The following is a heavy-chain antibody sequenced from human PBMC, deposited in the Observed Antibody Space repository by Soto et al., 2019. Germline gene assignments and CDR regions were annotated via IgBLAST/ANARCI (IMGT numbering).Heavy chain of an antibody. J-gene: IGHJ4*02. CDR2: IKQDGSEK. Sequence: GGSLRLSCAASGFTFSSYWMSWVRQAPGKGLEWVANIKQDGSEKYYVDSVKGRFTISRDNAKNSLYLQMNSLRAEDTAVYYCARDHEDYGDYVPGAYYFDYWGQGTLVTVSS. V-gene: IGHV3-7*01. CDR1: GFTFSSYW. CDR3: ARDHEDYGDYVPGAYYFDY. D-gene: IGHD4-17*01.